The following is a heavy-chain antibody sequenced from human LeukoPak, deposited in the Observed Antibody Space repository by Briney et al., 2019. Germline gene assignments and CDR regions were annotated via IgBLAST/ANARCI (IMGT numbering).Heavy chain of an antibody. CDR2: IYSGGST. D-gene: IGHD4-11*01. J-gene: IGHJ4*02. Sequence: GGTLCLSCAASGVTVRSNYMSWIRQAPGKGLEWVSVIYSGGSTYYADSVKGRFTISRDNSKNTLYLQMNSLRAEDTAGYYCAREYSDYVINWGQGTLVTVSS. V-gene: IGHV3-53*01. CDR3: AREYSDYVIN. CDR1: GVTVRSNY.